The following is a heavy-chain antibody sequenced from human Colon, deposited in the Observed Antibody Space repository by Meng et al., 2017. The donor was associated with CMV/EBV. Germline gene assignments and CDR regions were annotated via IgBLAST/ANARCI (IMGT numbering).Heavy chain of an antibody. CDR1: GYTFSSYD. CDR2: MNPNSDST. Sequence: SGYTFSSYDITWVRQRTGQGLEWMGWMNPNSDSTAYAPKLQDRLTMTRNTSITTAYMDLSSLRSEDTAIYYCTRGRGSTHKGNWFDPWGQGTLVTVSS. J-gene: IGHJ5*02. CDR3: TRGRGSTHKGNWFDP. V-gene: IGHV1-8*01. D-gene: IGHD3-10*01.